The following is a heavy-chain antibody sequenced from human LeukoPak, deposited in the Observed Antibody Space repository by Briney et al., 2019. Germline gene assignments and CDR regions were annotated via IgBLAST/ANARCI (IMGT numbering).Heavy chain of an antibody. D-gene: IGHD1-1*01. J-gene: IGHJ4*02. V-gene: IGHV3-23*01. CDR2: ISGSGGST. Sequence: GGSLRLSCAASGFTFSSYAMSWVRQAPGKGLEWVSAISGSGGSTYYADSVKGRFTISRDNSKNTLYLRMNSLRAEDTAVYYCARNWNDDYYFDCWGQGTLVTVSS. CDR3: ARNWNDDYYFDC. CDR1: GFTFSSYA.